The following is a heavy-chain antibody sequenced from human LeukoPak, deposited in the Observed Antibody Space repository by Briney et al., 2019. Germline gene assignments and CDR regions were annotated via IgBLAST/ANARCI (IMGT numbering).Heavy chain of an antibody. CDR1: GFTFSSNV. CDR2: IPASGGTT. CDR3: AKESSGGWYFDY. D-gene: IGHD6-19*01. V-gene: IGHV3-23*01. Sequence: GGSLRLSCAASGFTFSSNVMIWVRQAPGKGLEWVSSIPASGGTTYYADSVKGRFTISRDNSKNSLYLQMNSLRAKDTAVYYCAKESSGGWYFDYWGQGTLVTVSS. J-gene: IGHJ4*02.